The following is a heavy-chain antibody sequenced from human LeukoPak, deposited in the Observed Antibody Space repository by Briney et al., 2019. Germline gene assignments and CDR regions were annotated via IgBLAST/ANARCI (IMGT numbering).Heavy chain of an antibody. J-gene: IGHJ4*02. CDR1: GFTFGNYE. D-gene: IGHD6-19*01. CDR2: ISRSGSTI. CDR3: ARDSPAIAVALDY. V-gene: IGHV3-48*03. Sequence: GSLRLSCAASGFTFGNYEMNWVRQAPGKGLEWVSYISRSGSTIYYADSVKGRFTISRDNAKNSLYLQMNSLRAEDTAVYYCARDSPAIAVALDYWGQGTLVTVSS.